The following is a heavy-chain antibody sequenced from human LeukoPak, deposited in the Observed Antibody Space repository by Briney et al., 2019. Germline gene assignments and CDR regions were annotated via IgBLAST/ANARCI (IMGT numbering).Heavy chain of an antibody. CDR3: ARESTTSPYLDY. CDR1: GFTFSSYE. D-gene: IGHD2-2*01. Sequence: PGGSLRLSCAASGFTFSSYEMNWVRQAPGKGLEFISYISSSGSIIYYADSVKGRFTISRDKGKNSLSLQMTSLRAEDTAVYYCARESTTSPYLDYWGQGTLVTVSS. CDR2: ISSSGSII. V-gene: IGHV3-48*03. J-gene: IGHJ4*02.